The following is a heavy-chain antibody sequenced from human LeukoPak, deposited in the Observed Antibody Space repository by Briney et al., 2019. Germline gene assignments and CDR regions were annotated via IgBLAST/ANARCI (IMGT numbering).Heavy chain of an antibody. Sequence: PGGSLRLSCAASGFSFRSYCMDWVRQAAGKGLEWVSSITGSSSYISYADSVKGRFTISRDNAENSLFLQMNSLRPEDTAVYFCARDRLEGGETFDSWGQGTLVTVSS. V-gene: IGHV3-21*01. D-gene: IGHD1-1*01. J-gene: IGHJ4*02. CDR2: ITGSSSYI. CDR3: ARDRLEGGETFDS. CDR1: GFSFRSYC.